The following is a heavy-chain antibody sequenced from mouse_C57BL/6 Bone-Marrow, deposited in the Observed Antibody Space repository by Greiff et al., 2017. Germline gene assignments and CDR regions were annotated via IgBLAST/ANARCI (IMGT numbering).Heavy chain of an antibody. Sequence: VQLQQPGAELVKPGASVKLSCKASGYTFTSYWMQWVNQRPGQGLEWIGEIDPSDSYTNYNQKFKGKATLTVDTSSSTAYMQLSSLTSEDSAVYYCVYYDYDEKYFDVWGTGTTVTVSS. V-gene: IGHV1-50*01. CDR3: VYYDYDEKYFDV. CDR2: IDPSDSYT. J-gene: IGHJ1*03. D-gene: IGHD2-4*01. CDR1: GYTFTSYW.